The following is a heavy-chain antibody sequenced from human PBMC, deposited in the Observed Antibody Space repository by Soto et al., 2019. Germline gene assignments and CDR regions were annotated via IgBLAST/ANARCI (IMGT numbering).Heavy chain of an antibody. J-gene: IGHJ5*02. V-gene: IGHV3-23*01. CDR3: AKDALSPGIAVS. Sequence: TGGSLRLSCAASGFTFRSYAMSWVRQAPGKGLEWVSAISGSGGSTYYADSVKGRFTISRDNSKNTLFLQMNSLRAEDTAVYYCAKDALSPGIAVSWGQGTLVTVSS. D-gene: IGHD6-19*01. CDR1: GFTFRSYA. CDR2: ISGSGGST.